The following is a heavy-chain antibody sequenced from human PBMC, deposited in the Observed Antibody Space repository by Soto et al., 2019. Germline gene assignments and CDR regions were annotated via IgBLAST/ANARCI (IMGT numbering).Heavy chain of an antibody. CDR2: ISDNSSVI. CDR3: ARVGDIVVVPAAYFLAY. J-gene: IGHJ4*02. V-gene: IGHV3-48*04. Sequence: GGSLRLSCAASGFTFSTYSINWVRQAPGKGLEWISYISDNSSVIYYADAVKCRFTISRDNAKNSLYLQMNSLRAEDTAVYYCARVGDIVVVPAAYFLAYWGQGTLVTVSS. CDR1: GFTFSTYS. D-gene: IGHD2-2*01.